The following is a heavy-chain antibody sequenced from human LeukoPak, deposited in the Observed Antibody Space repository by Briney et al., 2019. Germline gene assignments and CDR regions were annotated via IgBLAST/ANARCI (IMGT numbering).Heavy chain of an antibody. Sequence: GGSLRLSCAASGFTFSSYGMSWVRQAPGKGLQWVSGISGSGGTTYYVDSVKGRFTISRDNSKNTLYLQMNSLRAEDTAVYCCAKDLREVTPNRFDFWGQGILVTVSS. CDR3: AKDLREVTPNRFDF. J-gene: IGHJ4*02. CDR1: GFTFSSYG. V-gene: IGHV3-23*01. D-gene: IGHD2-21*02. CDR2: ISGSGGTT.